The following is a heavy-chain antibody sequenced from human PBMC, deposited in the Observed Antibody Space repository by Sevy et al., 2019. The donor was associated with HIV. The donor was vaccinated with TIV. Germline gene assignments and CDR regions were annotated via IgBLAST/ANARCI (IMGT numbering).Heavy chain of an antibody. CDR3: AKEGERGEYSSSWYGEGYYYGMDV. CDR1: GFTFSSYA. Sequence: GGSLRLSCAASGFTFSSYAMSWVRQAPGKGLEWVSAISGSGGSTYYADSVKGRFTISRDNSKNTLYLQMNSLRAEDTAVYYCAKEGERGEYSSSWYGEGYYYGMDVWGQGTTVTVSS. J-gene: IGHJ6*02. CDR2: ISGSGGST. V-gene: IGHV3-23*01. D-gene: IGHD6-13*01.